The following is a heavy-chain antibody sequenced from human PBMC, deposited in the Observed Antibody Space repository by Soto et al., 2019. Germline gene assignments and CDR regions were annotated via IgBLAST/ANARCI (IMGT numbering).Heavy chain of an antibody. Sequence: GESLKISCKGSGYRFSSYWIAWVRQQPGKGLEWMGIIYPGDSDTRYSPSFQGQVTISADKSNSTAYLQWVSLKASDTAMYFCARTGLFDFWGQGTLVTVSS. V-gene: IGHV5-51*01. D-gene: IGHD1-1*01. CDR2: IYPGDSDT. CDR3: ARTGLFDF. J-gene: IGHJ4*02. CDR1: GYRFSSYW.